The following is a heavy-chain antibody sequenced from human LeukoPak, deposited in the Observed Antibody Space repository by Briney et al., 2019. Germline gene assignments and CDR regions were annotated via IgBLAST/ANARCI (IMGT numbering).Heavy chain of an antibody. CDR1: GFTFDDYA. CDR2: ISWNSGSI. V-gene: IGHV3-9*03. CDR3: AKDRFSLLQLGAFDY. Sequence: GRSLRLSCASPGFTFDDYAIHWVRHAREKGLEWGSGISWNSGSIGYADSVKGRFTISRDNAKNSLYLQMNSLRAEDMALYYCAKDRFSLLQLGAFDYWGQGTLVTVSS. J-gene: IGHJ4*02. D-gene: IGHD6-13*01.